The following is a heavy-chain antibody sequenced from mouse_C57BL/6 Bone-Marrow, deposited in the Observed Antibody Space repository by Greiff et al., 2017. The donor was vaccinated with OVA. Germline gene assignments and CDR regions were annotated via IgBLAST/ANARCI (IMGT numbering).Heavy chain of an antibody. J-gene: IGHJ1*03. D-gene: IGHD2-4*01. CDR2: ISSGSSTI. CDR1: GFTFSDYG. CDR3: ARAYDYDWYFDV. V-gene: IGHV5-17*01. Sequence: EVKLVESGGGLVKPGGSLKLSCAASGFTFSDYGMHWVRQAPEKGLEWVAYISSGSSTIYYADTVTGRFTITRDNAKNPLFLQMTSLRSEDTAMYYCARAYDYDWYFDVWGTGTTVTVSS.